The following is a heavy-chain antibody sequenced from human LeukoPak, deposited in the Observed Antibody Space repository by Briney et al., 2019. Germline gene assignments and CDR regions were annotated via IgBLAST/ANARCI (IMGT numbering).Heavy chain of an antibody. J-gene: IGHJ5*02. Sequence: GECLKISCKGFGYKFTDFWIGWVRQMPGKGLEWVGIIYPGDSDARYNPSFQGLVSISADKSITTAYLHWSSLKASDSAMYYCGRGFCSASGCDNWFDPWGQGTLVTVSS. V-gene: IGHV5-51*01. CDR2: IYPGDSDA. CDR1: GYKFTDFW. CDR3: GRGFCSASGCDNWFDP. D-gene: IGHD2-15*01.